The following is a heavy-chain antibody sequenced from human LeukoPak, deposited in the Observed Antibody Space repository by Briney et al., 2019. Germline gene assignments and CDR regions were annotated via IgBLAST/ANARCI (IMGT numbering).Heavy chain of an antibody. Sequence: GGSLRLSCAASGFTFSSYGMHWVRQAPGKGLEWVAVISYDGSNKYYADSVKGRFTISRGNSKNTLYLQMNSLRAEDTAVYYCAKARLRWYPVVSTDYWGQGTLVTVSS. CDR2: ISYDGSNK. V-gene: IGHV3-30*18. D-gene: IGHD4-23*01. CDR3: AKARLRWYPVVSTDY. CDR1: GFTFSSYG. J-gene: IGHJ4*02.